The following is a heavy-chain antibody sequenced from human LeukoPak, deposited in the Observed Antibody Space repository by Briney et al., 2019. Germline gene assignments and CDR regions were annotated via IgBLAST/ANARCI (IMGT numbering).Heavy chain of an antibody. CDR3: ARFRVIKGIAAAGTDDAFDI. J-gene: IGHJ3*02. CDR2: INHSGST. CDR1: GGSFSGYY. D-gene: IGHD6-13*01. V-gene: IGHV4-34*01. Sequence: SETLSLTCAVYGGSFSGYYWSWIRQPPGKGLEWIGEINHSGSTNYNPSLKSRVTISLDTSKNQFSLKLSSVTAADTAVYYCARFRVIKGIAAAGTDDAFDIWGQGTMVTVSS.